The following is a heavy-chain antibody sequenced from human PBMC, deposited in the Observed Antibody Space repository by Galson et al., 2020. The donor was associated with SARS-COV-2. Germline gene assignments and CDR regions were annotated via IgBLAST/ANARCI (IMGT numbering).Heavy chain of an antibody. CDR3: ATGLESAYEI. V-gene: IGHV3-74*01. CDR2: IHSDVSST. Sequence: GESLKISCEASGFPFSMYWMHWVRQAPGKGLVWVSRIHSDVSSTIYADSVRGRFTISRDNAKNTVFLQMNNLRAEDMAVYYCATGLESAYEIWGQGTMVTVSS. CDR1: GFPFSMYW. J-gene: IGHJ3*02.